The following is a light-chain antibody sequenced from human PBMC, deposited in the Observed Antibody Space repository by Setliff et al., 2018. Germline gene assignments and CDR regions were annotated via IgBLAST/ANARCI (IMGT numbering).Light chain of an antibody. CDR3: STWDYSLRTHV. Sequence: GTVGQKVTLSCTGESDNIGRNAVGWYQQSSHGAPKTVMLGNFLPSGIPDRFSGSKSGTTASLTISGLQLEDEADYYCSTWDYSLRTHVFGTGTKVTVL. CDR1: SDNIGRNA. V-gene: IGLV1-44*01. J-gene: IGLJ1*01. CDR2: GNF.